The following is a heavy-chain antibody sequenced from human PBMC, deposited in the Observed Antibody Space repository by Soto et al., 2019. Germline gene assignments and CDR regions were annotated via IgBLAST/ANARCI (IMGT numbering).Heavy chain of an antibody. CDR2: IYYSGST. CDR3: ARMEGASYFDY. J-gene: IGHJ4*02. D-gene: IGHD1-26*01. V-gene: IGHV4-39*01. Sequence: PSETLSLTCTVSGGSLSSSSYYWGWIRQPPGKGLEWIGSIYYSGSTYYNPSLKSRVTISVDTSKNQFSLKLSSVTAADTAVYYCARMEGASYFDYWGQGTLVTVSS. CDR1: GGSLSSSSYY.